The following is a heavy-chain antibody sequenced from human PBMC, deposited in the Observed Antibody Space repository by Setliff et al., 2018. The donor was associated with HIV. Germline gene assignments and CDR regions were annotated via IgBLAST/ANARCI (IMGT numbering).Heavy chain of an antibody. Sequence: ASVKVSCKASGGTFSSYVISWVRQAPGPGPEWMGGITPMYGVANYAQKFQGRVTITTDESTSTAYMELSSLRSEDTAVYYCALPYCGGGNCWSSASLPPAGWFDPWGQGTLVTVSS. CDR1: GGTFSSYV. V-gene: IGHV1-69*05. J-gene: IGHJ5*02. D-gene: IGHD2-15*01. CDR3: ALPYCGGGNCWSSASLPPAGWFDP. CDR2: ITPMYGVA.